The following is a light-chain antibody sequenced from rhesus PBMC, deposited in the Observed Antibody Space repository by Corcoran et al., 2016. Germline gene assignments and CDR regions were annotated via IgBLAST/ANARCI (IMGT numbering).Light chain of an antibody. CDR2: RAS. Sequence: DIQMTQSPSSLSASIGDRVAITCRASQGIRLSLAWYQQKPGKAPKLLIYRASILETGVPSRFSGSGSGIDFTLTIRSLQPEDIGTYYCQQHDYLPLTFGGGTKVELK. V-gene: IGKV1-69*01. J-gene: IGKJ4*01. CDR1: QGIRLS. CDR3: QQHDYLPLT.